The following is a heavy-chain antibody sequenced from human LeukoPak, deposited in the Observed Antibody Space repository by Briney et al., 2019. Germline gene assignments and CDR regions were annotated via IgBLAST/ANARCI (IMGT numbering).Heavy chain of an antibody. CDR1: GFTFSSFW. D-gene: IGHD3-3*01. Sequence: GGSLRLSCAAFGFTFSSFWMSWVRQAPGKGLEWVANVKRDGSEKYYVDSLKGRFTISRDNAKNSLYLEMNSLTVEDTAVYYCAKYDVWSGFSYDCWGQGTLVTVSS. CDR2: VKRDGSEK. CDR3: AKYDVWSGFSYDC. V-gene: IGHV3-7*01. J-gene: IGHJ4*02.